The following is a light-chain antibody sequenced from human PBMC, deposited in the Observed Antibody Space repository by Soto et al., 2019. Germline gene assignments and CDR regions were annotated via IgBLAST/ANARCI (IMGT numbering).Light chain of an antibody. J-gene: IGLJ1*01. CDR2: EVS. V-gene: IGLV2-8*01. CDR3: SSYAGSPSYV. CDR1: SSDVGGYNY. Sequence: QSALTQPPSASGSPGQSGTISCTGTSSDVGGYNYVSWYQQHPGKAPKLMIYEVSKRPSGVPDRFSGSKSGNTASLTVSGLQAEDEADYYCSSYAGSPSYVFGTGTKVTVL.